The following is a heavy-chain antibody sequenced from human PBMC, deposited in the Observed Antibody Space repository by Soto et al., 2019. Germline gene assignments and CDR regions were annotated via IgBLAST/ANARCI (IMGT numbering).Heavy chain of an antibody. J-gene: IGHJ5*02. CDR2: IDPSDSYT. CDR3: ARQGTAAAVANWFDP. CDR1: GYSFTSYW. D-gene: IGHD6-13*01. Sequence: GESLKISCKGSGYSFTSYWISWVRQMPGKGLEWMGRIDPSDSYTNYSPSFQGHVTISADKSISTAYLQWSSLKASDTAMYYCARQGTAAAVANWFDPWGQGTLVTVSS. V-gene: IGHV5-10-1*01.